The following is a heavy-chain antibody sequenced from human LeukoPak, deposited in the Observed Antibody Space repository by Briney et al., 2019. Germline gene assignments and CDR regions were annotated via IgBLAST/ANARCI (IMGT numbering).Heavy chain of an antibody. CDR3: ARQSKWLRFANYYYYMDV. CDR2: IYYSGST. Sequence: SETLSLTCTVSGGSISSSSYYWGWIRQPPGKGLEWIGSIYYSGSTYYNPSLKSRVTISVDTSKNQFSLKLSSVTAADTAVYYCARQSKWLRFANYYYYMDVWGKGTTVTISS. D-gene: IGHD5-12*01. V-gene: IGHV4-39*01. CDR1: GGSISSSSYY. J-gene: IGHJ6*03.